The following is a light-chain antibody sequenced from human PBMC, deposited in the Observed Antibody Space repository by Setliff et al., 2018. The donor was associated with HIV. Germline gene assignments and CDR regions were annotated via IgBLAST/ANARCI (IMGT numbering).Light chain of an antibody. J-gene: IGLJ1*01. Sequence: QAVVTQEPSLTVSPGGTVTLTCASSTGAVTSGYYPSWFQQKPGQAPRPLIYYTNNRHSRTPARISGSLLGGKAALTLSNVQPEDEAEYYCLLFFANDYVFGSGTKVTVL. V-gene: IGLV7-43*01. CDR3: LLFFANDYV. CDR2: YTN. CDR1: TGAVTSGYY.